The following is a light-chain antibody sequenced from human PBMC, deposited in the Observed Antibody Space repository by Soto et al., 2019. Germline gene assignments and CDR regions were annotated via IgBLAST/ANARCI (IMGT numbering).Light chain of an antibody. CDR2: EVS. Sequence: QSALTQPASVSGSPGQSITISCTGTSSDVGGYNYVSWYQQHPGKVPKLMIYEVSNRPSGVSNRFSGSKSGNTASLTISGLQAEDDADYYCSSYTISNTYVVGTGTKLPVL. CDR3: SSYTISNTYV. J-gene: IGLJ1*01. CDR1: SSDVGGYNY. V-gene: IGLV2-14*01.